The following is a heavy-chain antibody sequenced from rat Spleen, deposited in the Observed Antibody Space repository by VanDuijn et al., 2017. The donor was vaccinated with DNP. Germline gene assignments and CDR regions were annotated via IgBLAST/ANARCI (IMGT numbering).Heavy chain of an antibody. CDR3: ARWTRYFDY. CDR1: GYSITSNY. J-gene: IGHJ2*01. Sequence: EVRLQESGPGLVQPSQSLSLTCSVTGYSITSNYWAWIRKFPGNKMEWIGHISYSGSTNYNPSLKSRISITRDTSKNHFFLHLNSVTTEDTATYYCARWTRYFDYWGQGVMVTVSS. D-gene: IGHD1-7*01. CDR2: ISYSGST. V-gene: IGHV3-1*01.